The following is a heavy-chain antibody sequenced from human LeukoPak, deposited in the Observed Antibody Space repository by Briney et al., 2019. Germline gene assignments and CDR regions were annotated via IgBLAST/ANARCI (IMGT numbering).Heavy chain of an antibody. D-gene: IGHD3-16*01. CDR1: GGSISSYY. V-gene: IGHV4-59*01. J-gene: IGHJ3*02. Sequence: SETLSLTCTVSGGSISSYYWSWIRQPPGKGLEWIGYIYYSGSTNYNPSLKSRVTISVDTSKNQFSLKLSSVTAADTAVYYCARDPTTYGGWDAFDIWGQGTMVTVSS. CDR2: IYYSGST. CDR3: ARDPTTYGGWDAFDI.